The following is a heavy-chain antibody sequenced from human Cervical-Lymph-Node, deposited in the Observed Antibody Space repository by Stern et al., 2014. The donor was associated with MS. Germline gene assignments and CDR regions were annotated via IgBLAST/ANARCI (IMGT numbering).Heavy chain of an antibody. V-gene: IGHV1-69*17. J-gene: IGHJ4*02. CDR3: ARATSDYIWGTYRFLDA. CDR2: IVPMLGIA. Sequence: VHLVESGAEVKKPGSSVKVSCKASGGTISNYIIGWVRQAPGQGLEWMGGIVPMLGIATYAEKFQDIVTITADKSTSTAYMALSSLRSEDTAVYDCARATSDYIWGTYRFLDAWGQGTLVIVSS. CDR1: GGTISNYI. D-gene: IGHD3-16*02.